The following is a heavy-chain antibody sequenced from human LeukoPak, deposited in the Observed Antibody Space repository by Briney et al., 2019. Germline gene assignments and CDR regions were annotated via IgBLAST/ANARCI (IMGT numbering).Heavy chain of an antibody. J-gene: IGHJ3*02. CDR1: GGSISGFY. CDR2: IYYSGTT. D-gene: IGHD3-10*01. CDR3: ARHLGGSGSHDAFDI. V-gene: IGHV4-59*08. Sequence: PSETLSLTCSVSGGSISGFYWSWIRQPPGKGLDWIGFIYYSGTTSYNPSLKSRVTISLDTSKTQFSLKLTSVTAADTAVYYCARHLGGSGSHDAFDIWGQGTMVTVSS.